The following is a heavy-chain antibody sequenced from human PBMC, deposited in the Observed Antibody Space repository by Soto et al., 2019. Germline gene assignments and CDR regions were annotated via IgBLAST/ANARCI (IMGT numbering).Heavy chain of an antibody. CDR1: GFTFSNYV. V-gene: IGHV3-23*01. Sequence: PGGSLRLSCAASGFTFSNYVMSWVRQAPGKGLEWVSAVSGSGGSTYYADSVKGRFTISRDNSKNTLYLQINSLRADDTAVHYCAKGYSYGYGSYYYGMDVWGQGTTVTAP. CDR2: VSGSGGST. CDR3: AKGYSYGYGSYYYGMDV. D-gene: IGHD5-18*01. J-gene: IGHJ6*02.